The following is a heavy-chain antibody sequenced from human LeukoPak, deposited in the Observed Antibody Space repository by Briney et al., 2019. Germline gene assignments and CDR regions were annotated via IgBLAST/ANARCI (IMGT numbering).Heavy chain of an antibody. CDR1: GFVFSIYT. D-gene: IGHD3-16*01. CDR3: VKDFGRVRGAPDS. V-gene: IGHV3-64D*06. J-gene: IGHJ4*02. Sequence: GGSLRLSCSASGFVFSIYTMYWVRQAPGKGPEYVSTISGSGNGFSIYYADSVKGRFTISRDDSKSILYLQMNGLRSEDTAVYYCVKDFGRVRGAPDSWGQGTLVTVSS. CDR2: ISGSGNGFSI.